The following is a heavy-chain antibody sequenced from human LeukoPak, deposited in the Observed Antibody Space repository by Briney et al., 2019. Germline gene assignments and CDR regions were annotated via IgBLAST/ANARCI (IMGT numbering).Heavy chain of an antibody. CDR2: IYYSGTT. CDR1: GGSISSYY. J-gene: IGHJ6*02. V-gene: IGHV4-59*08. CDR3: ARLRNNYYGMDV. Sequence: SETLSLTCTVSGGSISSYYWSWIRQPPGKGLEWIGCIYYSGTTNYNPSLKSRVTISVDTSKNQFSLKLSSVTAADTAVYYCARLRNNYYGMDVWGQGTTVTVSS.